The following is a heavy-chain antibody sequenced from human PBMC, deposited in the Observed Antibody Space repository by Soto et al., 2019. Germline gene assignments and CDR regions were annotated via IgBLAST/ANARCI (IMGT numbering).Heavy chain of an antibody. CDR2: ISWDGDST. CDR1: GFTFDDYT. Sequence: EVQLVESGGVVVQPGGSLRLSCAASGFTFDDYTMHWVRQAPGQGLEWVSLISWDGDSTYYSDSVKGRFTISRDNSKNSLFLQMRRLRTEDTAFYYCAPDIGGPVGGTVPDSWGQGTLVTVSS. V-gene: IGHV3-43*01. D-gene: IGHD6-19*01. J-gene: IGHJ4*02. CDR3: APDIGGPVGGTVPDS.